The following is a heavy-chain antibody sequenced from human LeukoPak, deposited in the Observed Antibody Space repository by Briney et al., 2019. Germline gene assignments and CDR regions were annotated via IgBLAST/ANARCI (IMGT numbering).Heavy chain of an antibody. V-gene: IGHV4-34*01. D-gene: IGHD1-26*01. CDR2: INHSGTT. CDR1: GGSISGSY. CDR3: AREEVGARPYFDY. Sequence: SETLSLNCGVYGGSISGSYWTWLRQSQGQGLEWIGEINHSGTTNYNPSLKSRLTMSVDTSKKEFSLRLNSVTTADTAVYFCAREEVGARPYFDYWGQGILVTVSS. J-gene: IGHJ4*02.